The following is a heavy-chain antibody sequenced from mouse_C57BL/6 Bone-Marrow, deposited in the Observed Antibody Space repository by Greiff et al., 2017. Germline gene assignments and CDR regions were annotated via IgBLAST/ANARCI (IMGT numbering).Heavy chain of an antibody. CDR1: GYTFTSYW. J-gene: IGHJ3*01. CDR2: IDPSDSYT. Sequence: QVQLKQSGAELVRPGPSVKLSCKASGYTFTSYWMHWVKQRPGQGLEWIGVIDPSDSYTNYNQKFKGKATLTVDTSSSTAYMQLSSLTSEDSAVYYCARSAWFAYWGQGTLVTVSA. CDR3: ARSAWFAY. V-gene: IGHV1-59*01.